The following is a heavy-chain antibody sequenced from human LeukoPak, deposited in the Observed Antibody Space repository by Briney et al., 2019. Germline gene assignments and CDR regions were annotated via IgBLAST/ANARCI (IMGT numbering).Heavy chain of an antibody. CDR2: IWYDGSNT. CDR1: GFIFSTYG. J-gene: IGHJ4*02. CDR3: VRAAHYDYVWGSYPDY. V-gene: IGHV3-33*01. Sequence: GGSLRLSCAASGFIFSTYGMHWVRQAPGKGLEWVAVIWYDGSNTYYADSVKGRFTISRDNSKNTLYLQMNSPRAEDTAVYYCVRAAHYDYVWGSYPDYWGQGTLVTVSS. D-gene: IGHD3-16*02.